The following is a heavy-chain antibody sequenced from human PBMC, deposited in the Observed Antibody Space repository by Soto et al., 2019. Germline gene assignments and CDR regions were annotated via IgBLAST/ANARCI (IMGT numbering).Heavy chain of an antibody. D-gene: IGHD3-10*01. CDR2: IKQDGSEK. J-gene: IGHJ4*02. Sequence: GGSLRLSCAASGFTFSSYWMSWVRQAPGKGLEWVANIKQDGSEKYYVDSVKGRFTISRDNAKNSLYLQMNSLRAEDTAVYYCARGITMVRGYNDYWGQGTLVTVSS. CDR1: GFTFSSYW. V-gene: IGHV3-7*01. CDR3: ARGITMVRGYNDY.